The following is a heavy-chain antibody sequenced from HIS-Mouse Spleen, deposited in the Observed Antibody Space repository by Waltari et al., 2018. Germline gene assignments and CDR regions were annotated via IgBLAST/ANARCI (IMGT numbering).Heavy chain of an antibody. D-gene: IGHD6-13*01. CDR2: ISYSGGT. CDR3: AREIPYSSSWYDWYFDL. V-gene: IGHV4-39*07. Sequence: QLQLQESGPGLVKPSETLSLPCTVSGGSISSSSYYWGWIRQPPGKGLGWIGCISYSGGTYYNPSLKSRVTISVDTSKNQFSLKLSSVTAADTAVYYCAREIPYSSSWYDWYFDLWGRGTLVTVSS. CDR1: GGSISSSSYY. J-gene: IGHJ2*01.